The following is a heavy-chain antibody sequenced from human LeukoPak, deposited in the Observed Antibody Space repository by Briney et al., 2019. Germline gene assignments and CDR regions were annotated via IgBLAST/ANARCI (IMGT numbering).Heavy chain of an antibody. CDR3: VRDGDDFNFDY. D-gene: IGHD5-24*01. Sequence: PGGSLRLSCAASGFTFRSYWMHWVRQAPGKGLEWVSRVIRDGSFTNYADSVEGRFTISRDNAKNTLYLQMSSLRAEGTAVYFCVRDGDDFNFDYWGQGSLVTVSS. J-gene: IGHJ4*02. V-gene: IGHV3-74*01. CDR2: VIRDGSFT. CDR1: GFTFRSYW.